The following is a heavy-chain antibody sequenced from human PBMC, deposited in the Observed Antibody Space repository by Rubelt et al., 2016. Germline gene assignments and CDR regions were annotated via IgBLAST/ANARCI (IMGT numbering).Heavy chain of an antibody. Sequence: QVQLVQSGAEVKKPGASVKVSCKASGYTFTGYFMHWVRRATGQGIEWMGWINPNTGGTETARRFQGRVTMPRETSTSRAYMELSGRTSDDTAGYYCARAGSAAFDWGPGTMVTVS. D-gene: IGHD2-15*01. V-gene: IGHV1-2*02. CDR2: INPNTGGT. CDR3: ARAGSAAFD. CDR1: GYTFTGYF. J-gene: IGHJ3*01.